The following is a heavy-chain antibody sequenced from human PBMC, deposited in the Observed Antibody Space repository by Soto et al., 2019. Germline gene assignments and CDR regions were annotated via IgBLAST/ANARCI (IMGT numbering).Heavy chain of an antibody. V-gene: IGHV1-2*02. J-gene: IGHJ5*02. D-gene: IGHD3-22*01. Sequence: GASVKVSCKASGYTFTGYYMHWVRQAPGQGLEWMGWINPIFGAANYAQKFQGRVTITTDESTSTAYMELSRLRSEDTAVYYCAGGAQPHSSGYYVVDPNWFDPWGQGTLVTVSS. CDR1: GYTFTGYY. CDR3: AGGAQPHSSGYYVVDPNWFDP. CDR2: INPIFGAA.